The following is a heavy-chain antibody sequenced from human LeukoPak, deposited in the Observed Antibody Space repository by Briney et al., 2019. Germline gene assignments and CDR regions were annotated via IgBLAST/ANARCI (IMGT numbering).Heavy chain of an antibody. CDR3: ARVDYGDYPYYYYYGMDV. CDR2: IYYSGST. D-gene: IGHD4-17*01. Sequence: NPSETLSLTCTVSGGSISSYYWSWIRQPPGKGLEWIGYIYYSGSTNYNPSLKSRVTISVDTSKNQFSLKLSSVTAADTAVYYCARVDYGDYPYYYYYGMDVWGQGTTVTVSS. CDR1: GGSISSYY. V-gene: IGHV4-59*01. J-gene: IGHJ6*02.